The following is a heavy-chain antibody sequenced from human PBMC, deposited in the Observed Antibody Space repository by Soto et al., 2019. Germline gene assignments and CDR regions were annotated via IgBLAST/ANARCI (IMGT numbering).Heavy chain of an antibody. CDR1: GYTLTELS. J-gene: IGHJ3*02. D-gene: IGHD6-13*01. CDR2: FDPEDGET. V-gene: IGHV1-24*01. Sequence: ASVKVSCKVSGYTLTELSMHWVLQAPGKGLEWMGGFDPEDGETIYAQKFQGRVTMTEDTSTDTAYMELSSLRSEDTAVYYCATAMGQQPDAFDIWGQGTMVTVSS. CDR3: ATAMGQQPDAFDI.